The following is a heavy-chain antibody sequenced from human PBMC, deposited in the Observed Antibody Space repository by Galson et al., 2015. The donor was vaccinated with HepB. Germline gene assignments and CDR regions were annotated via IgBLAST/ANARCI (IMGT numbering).Heavy chain of an antibody. CDR1: GFTFSSYS. Sequence: SLRLSCAASGFTFSSYSMNWVRQAPGKRLEWVSYISSSSSAIYYADSRKGRFTISRDNAKSSLYLQMNSLRAEDTAVYYCARAKGAYCTGGSCYAFWGQGTLVTVSS. V-gene: IGHV3-48*01. CDR3: ARAKGAYCTGGSCYAF. CDR2: ISSSSSAI. D-gene: IGHD2-15*01. J-gene: IGHJ4*02.